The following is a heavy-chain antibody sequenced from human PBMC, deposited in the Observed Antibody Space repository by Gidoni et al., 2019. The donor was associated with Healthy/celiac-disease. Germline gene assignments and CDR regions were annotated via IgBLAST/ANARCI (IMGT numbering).Heavy chain of an antibody. CDR1: GFPFSDYY. CDR3: ARAKLGIAAAGTFPAGVSDY. J-gene: IGHJ4*02. Sequence: QVQLVESGGGLVTPGGSLRLSCAASGFPFSDYYMSWIRQAPGKGLEGVSYISSSSSYTNYADSVKGRFTISRDNAKNSLYLQMNSLRAEDTAVYYCARAKLGIAAAGTFPAGVSDYWGQGTLVTVSS. V-gene: IGHV3-11*05. D-gene: IGHD6-13*01. CDR2: ISSSSSYT.